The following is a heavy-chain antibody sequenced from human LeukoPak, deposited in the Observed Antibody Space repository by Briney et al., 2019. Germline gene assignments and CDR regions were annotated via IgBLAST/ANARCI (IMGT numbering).Heavy chain of an antibody. J-gene: IGHJ4*02. CDR2: IYPADSDT. Sequence: GESLKISCKGSGYSFSGYWIAWVRQMPGKGLEWMGIIYPADSDTRYSPSFQGQVTISADKSITTAYLQWSSLKASDTAMYYCASSDILTGYYNGYFDYWGQGTLVTVSS. D-gene: IGHD3-9*01. CDR3: ASSDILTGYYNGYFDY. V-gene: IGHV5-51*01. CDR1: GYSFSGYW.